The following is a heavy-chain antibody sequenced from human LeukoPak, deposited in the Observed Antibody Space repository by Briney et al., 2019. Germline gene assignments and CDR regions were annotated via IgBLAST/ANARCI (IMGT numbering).Heavy chain of an antibody. D-gene: IGHD3-10*01. CDR3: ASQGPYYYGSGSPNDY. CDR1: GGSISSSSYY. Sequence: PSETLSLTCSVSGGSISSSSYYWGWIRQPPGKEMEWIGSVSHSGNSYYNPSLKSRVTMSVDTSKNQFSLKLSSVTAADTAVYYCASQGPYYYGSGSPNDYWGQGTLVTVSS. V-gene: IGHV4-39*07. J-gene: IGHJ4*02. CDR2: VSHSGNS.